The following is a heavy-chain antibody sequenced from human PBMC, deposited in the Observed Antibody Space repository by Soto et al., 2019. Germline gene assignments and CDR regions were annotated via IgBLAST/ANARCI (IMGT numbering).Heavy chain of an antibody. CDR3: ARDQIGTYYYDSSGYLTLDY. Sequence: GASVKVSCKESRYTFAHHAGQWLRQAPGQRLEWRGWINAGNGNTKYSQKFQGRVTITRDTSASTAYMELSSLRSEDTAVYYCARDQIGTYYYDSSGYLTLDYWGQGTLVTVSS. D-gene: IGHD3-22*01. CDR1: RYTFAHHA. CDR2: INAGNGNT. J-gene: IGHJ4*02. V-gene: IGHV1-3*01.